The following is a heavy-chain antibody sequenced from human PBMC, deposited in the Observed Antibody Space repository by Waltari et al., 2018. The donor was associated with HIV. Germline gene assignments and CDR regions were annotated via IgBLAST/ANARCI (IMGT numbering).Heavy chain of an antibody. CDR2: IKQDGSEK. CDR1: GFIFSNYW. V-gene: IGHV3-7*01. Sequence: EVRLVESGGGLVQPGGSLRLSCAASGFIFSNYWMSWVRQAPGKGLEWGANIKQDGSEKYYVDSVKGRFAISRDNAKNSLSLQMNSLRAEDTAVYYCAYGGFWFDYWGQGTLVTVSS. CDR3: AYGGFWFDY. J-gene: IGHJ4*02. D-gene: IGHD4-17*01.